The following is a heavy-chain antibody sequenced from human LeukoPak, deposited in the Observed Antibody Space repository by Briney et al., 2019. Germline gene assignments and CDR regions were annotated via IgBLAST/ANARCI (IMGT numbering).Heavy chain of an antibody. V-gene: IGHV4-61*02. CDR2: IYTSGST. D-gene: IGHD6-13*01. J-gene: IGHJ3*02. CDR3: ARVIGMGSSPGRGAFDI. Sequence: PSETLSLTCTVSGGSISSSSYYWGWIRQPAGKGLEWIGRIYTSGSTNYNPSLKSRVTISVDTSKNQFSLKLSSVTAADTAVYYCARVIGMGSSPGRGAFDIWGQGTMVTVSS. CDR1: GGSISSSSYY.